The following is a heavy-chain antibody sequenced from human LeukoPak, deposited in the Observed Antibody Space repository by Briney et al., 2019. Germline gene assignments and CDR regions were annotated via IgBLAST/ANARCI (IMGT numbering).Heavy chain of an antibody. Sequence: GGSLRLSCAASGFRFSAYGMHWVRQAPGKGLEWVGFIRSKAYGGTTEYAASVKGRFTISRDDSKSIAYLQMNSLKTEDTAVYYCTRDSYGSGSYSRHWGQGTLVTVSS. V-gene: IGHV3-49*04. D-gene: IGHD3-10*01. CDR2: IRSKAYGGTT. CDR1: GFRFSAYG. J-gene: IGHJ4*02. CDR3: TRDSYGSGSYSRH.